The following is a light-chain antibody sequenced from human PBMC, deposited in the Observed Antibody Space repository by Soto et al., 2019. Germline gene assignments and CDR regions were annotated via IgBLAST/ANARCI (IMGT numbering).Light chain of an antibody. V-gene: IGKV3-15*01. J-gene: IGKJ2*01. CDR2: GAS. CDR3: QHYNPWPG. CDR1: QSVGSN. Sequence: EIVMTQFPATLSLSPGERATLSCRASQSVGSNLAWYQQKPGQGPGLLIYGASTRATGIPVRFSGSGSGTEFTLTINSLQSEDFVLYYCQHYNPWPGFGQGTKLEIK.